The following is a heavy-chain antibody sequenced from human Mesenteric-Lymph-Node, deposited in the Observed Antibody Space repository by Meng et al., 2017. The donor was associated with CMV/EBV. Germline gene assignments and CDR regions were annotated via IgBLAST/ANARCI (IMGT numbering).Heavy chain of an antibody. Sequence: ETLSLTCTVSGGSISSDDYYWSWVRQAPGKGLEWVSTIYTDGSRSFHSDSVKGRFIISRDNFKNTLYLQMNSLRVEDTAIYYCAKMTTAQWLIFDWGQGGLVTVSS. CDR2: IYTDGSRS. D-gene: IGHD6-19*01. CDR1: GGSISSDDYY. V-gene: IGHV3-23*05. CDR3: AKMTTAQWLIFD. J-gene: IGHJ4*02.